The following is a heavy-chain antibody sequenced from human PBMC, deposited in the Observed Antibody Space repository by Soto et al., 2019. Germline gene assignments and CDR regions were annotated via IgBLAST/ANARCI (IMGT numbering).Heavy chain of an antibody. D-gene: IGHD1-20*01. CDR2: INAGNGNT. CDR1: GYTFTSYA. CDR3: ARGITLPTPHVY. V-gene: IGHV1-3*05. J-gene: IGHJ4*02. Sequence: QVQLVQSGAEEKKPGASVKVSCKASGYTFTSYAMDWVRQARGQRLEWMGWINAGNGNTKYSQKFRGRVTITRDTSASTPFMELSSLRSADTAVYYCARGITLPTPHVYWGQGTLVTVSS.